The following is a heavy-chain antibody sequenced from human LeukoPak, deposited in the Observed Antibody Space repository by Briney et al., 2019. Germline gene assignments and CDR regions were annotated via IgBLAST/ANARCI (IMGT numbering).Heavy chain of an antibody. CDR1: GYTFTSYD. Sequence: ASVKVSCKASGYTFTSYDINWVRQAAGQGLEWMGWMNPNSGNTGYAQRFQGRVTMTTNTSITTAYMELSSLRSEDTAVYYCARALSWTTESYYYMAVWGKGTTVTVSS. J-gene: IGHJ6*03. V-gene: IGHV1-8*01. CDR2: MNPNSGNT. D-gene: IGHD3/OR15-3a*01. CDR3: ARALSWTTESYYYMAV.